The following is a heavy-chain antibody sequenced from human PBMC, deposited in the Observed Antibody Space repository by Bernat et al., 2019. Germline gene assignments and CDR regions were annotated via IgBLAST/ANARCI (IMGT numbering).Heavy chain of an antibody. CDR2: ISGSGGST. J-gene: IGHJ4*02. CDR1: GFTFSSYA. CDR3: AVVETARYFDWLSFDY. V-gene: IGHV3-23*01. D-gene: IGHD3-9*01. Sequence: EVQLLESGGGLVQPGGSLRLSCAASGFTFSSYAMSWVRQAPGKGLEWVSAISGSGGSTYYADSVKGRFTISRDNSKNTLYLQMNSLRAEDTAVYYCAVVETARYFDWLSFDYWGQGTLVTVSS.